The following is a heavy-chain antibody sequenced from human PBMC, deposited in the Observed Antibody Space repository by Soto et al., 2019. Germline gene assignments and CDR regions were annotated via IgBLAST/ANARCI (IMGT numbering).Heavy chain of an antibody. CDR3: ARSRNNFFDH. D-gene: IGHD1-1*01. Sequence: QVQLVESGGGVVQPGRSLRLSCAASGFTFSDYVMHWVRQAPGKGLEWVAVILYDGSKKFYADSVKGRFSISRANSKNTLYLQMNSLRPEDTAVYYCARSRNNFFDHWGQGTLVTVSS. CDR1: GFTFSDYV. J-gene: IGHJ4*02. V-gene: IGHV3-30-3*01. CDR2: ILYDGSKK.